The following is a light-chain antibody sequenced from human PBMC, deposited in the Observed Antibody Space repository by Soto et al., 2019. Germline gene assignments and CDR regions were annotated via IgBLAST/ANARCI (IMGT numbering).Light chain of an antibody. CDR3: QSFDNSLNAHV. CDR1: SSNIGAGSG. CDR2: EDH. V-gene: IGLV1-40*01. J-gene: IGLJ1*01. Sequence: QAVVTQPPSVSGAPGQRVTFSCTGSSSNIGAGSGVHWYQQLPGTAPKLLIYEDHNRPSGVPDRFSASKSGTSASLAITGLQAGDEADYYCQSFDNSLNAHVFGTGTKLTVL.